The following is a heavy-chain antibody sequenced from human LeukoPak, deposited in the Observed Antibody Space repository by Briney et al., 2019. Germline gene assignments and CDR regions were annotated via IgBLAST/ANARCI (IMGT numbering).Heavy chain of an antibody. J-gene: IGHJ5*02. D-gene: IGHD6-19*01. CDR3: ARSGPPMGSGWYYWFDP. Sequence: ASVKVSCKASGYTFTSYGISWVRQAPGQGLEWMGWISAYNGNTNYAQKLQGRVTMTTDTSTSTAYMELRNLRSDDTAVYYCARSGPPMGSGWYYWFDPWGQGTLVTVSS. CDR1: GYTFTSYG. CDR2: ISAYNGNT. V-gene: IGHV1-18*01.